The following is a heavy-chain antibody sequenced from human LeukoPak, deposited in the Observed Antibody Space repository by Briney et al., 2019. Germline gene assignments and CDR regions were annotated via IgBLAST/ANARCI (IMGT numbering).Heavy chain of an antibody. CDR3: TRGRGSYGWFDP. CDR2: ISSDGSNT. J-gene: IGHJ5*02. D-gene: IGHD3-10*01. V-gene: IGHV3-74*01. CDR1: GFTFSSYA. Sequence: GGSLRLSCAASGFTFSSYAMHWVRQAPGKGLVWVSRISSDGSNTYYADSVKGRFTISRDTAMNTLYLQMNSLRVEDTADYYCTRGRGSYGWFDPWGQGTQVTVSS.